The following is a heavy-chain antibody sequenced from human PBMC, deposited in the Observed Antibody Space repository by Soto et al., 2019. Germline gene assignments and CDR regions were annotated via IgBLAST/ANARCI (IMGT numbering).Heavy chain of an antibody. J-gene: IGHJ4*02. D-gene: IGHD3-16*01. V-gene: IGHV3-7*03. CDR2: IKPDGSEK. Sequence: EEQLVESGGGLVQPGGSLRLSCAASGFTLSSYWMSWVRQAPGKGLEWVANIKPDGSEKYFVDSVKGRFTISRDNAKNSLYLQMNSLRAEDTAVYYCARGGRYRYAYWGQGTQVTVTS. CDR3: ARGGRYRYAY. CDR1: GFTLSSYW.